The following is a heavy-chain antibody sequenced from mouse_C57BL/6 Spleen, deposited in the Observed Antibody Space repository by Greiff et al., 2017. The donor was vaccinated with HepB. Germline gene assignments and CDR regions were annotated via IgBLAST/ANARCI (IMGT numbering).Heavy chain of an antibody. CDR2: ISSGSSTI. D-gene: IGHD1-1*01. Sequence: EVQRVESGGGLVKPGGSLKLSCAASGFTFSDYGMHWVRQAPEKGLEWVAYISSGSSTIYYADTVKGRFTISRDNAKNTLFLQMTSLRSEDTAMYYCARRITTVVARRDYAMDYWGQGTSVTVSS. CDR1: GFTFSDYG. J-gene: IGHJ4*01. CDR3: ARRITTVVARRDYAMDY. V-gene: IGHV5-17*01.